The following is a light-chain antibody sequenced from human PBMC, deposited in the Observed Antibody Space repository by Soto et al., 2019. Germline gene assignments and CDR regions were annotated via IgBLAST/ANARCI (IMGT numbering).Light chain of an antibody. CDR1: SSDVGGYNY. V-gene: IGLV2-14*01. J-gene: IGLJ2*01. CDR2: DVS. Sequence: QSVLTQPASVSGSPGQSITISCTGDSSDVGGYNYVSWYQQHPGKAPKLMIYDVSNRPSGVSNRFSGSKSGNTASLTISGLQAADEADYYCSSYTSSILFGGGTKLTVL. CDR3: SSYTSSIL.